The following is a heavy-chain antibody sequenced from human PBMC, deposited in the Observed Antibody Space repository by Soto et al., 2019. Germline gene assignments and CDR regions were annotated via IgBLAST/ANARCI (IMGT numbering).Heavy chain of an antibody. J-gene: IGHJ1*01. CDR3: AGWLRWVKFLQH. CDR2: INHSGST. D-gene: IGHD5-12*01. V-gene: IGHV4-34*01. Sequence: SETLSVTCAVYGGSFIGYYWSWIRQPPGKGLEWIGEINHSGSTNYNPSLKSRVTISVDTSKNQFSLKLSSVTAADTAVYYCAGWLRWVKFLQHWGRGTLVTVSS. CDR1: GGSFIGYY.